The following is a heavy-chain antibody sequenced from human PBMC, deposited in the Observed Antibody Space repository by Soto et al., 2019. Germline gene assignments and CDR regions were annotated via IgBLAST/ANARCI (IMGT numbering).Heavy chain of an antibody. V-gene: IGHV3-30*18. J-gene: IGHJ3*02. Sequence: PXGSLRLSCAASGFTFSSYGMHWVRQAPGKGLEWVAVISYDGSNKYYADSVKGRFTISRDNSKNTLYLQMNSLRAEDTAVYYCAQDKSAKGLDAFDIWGQGTMVTVSS. CDR1: GFTFSSYG. CDR3: AQDKSAKGLDAFDI. D-gene: IGHD2-21*02. CDR2: ISYDGSNK.